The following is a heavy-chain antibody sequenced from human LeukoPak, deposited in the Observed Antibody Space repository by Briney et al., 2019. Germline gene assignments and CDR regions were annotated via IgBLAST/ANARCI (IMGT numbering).Heavy chain of an antibody. V-gene: IGHV4-39*07. CDR3: ARDGRYNWNYWWFDP. Sequence: PSETLSLTCTVSGGAIFNSNFYWGWFRQSPGKGLERIASIYYHGTTYYNPALKRRVTISVDTSKNQFSLKVKDVTAADTAMYYCARDGRYNWNYWWFDPWGQGTLVIVSS. J-gene: IGHJ5*02. CDR1: GGAIFNSNFY. D-gene: IGHD1-7*01. CDR2: IYYHGTT.